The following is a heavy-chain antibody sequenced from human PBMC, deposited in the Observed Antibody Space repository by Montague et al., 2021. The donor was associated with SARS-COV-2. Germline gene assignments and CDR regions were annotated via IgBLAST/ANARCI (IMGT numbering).Heavy chain of an antibody. V-gene: IGHV4-59*01. CDR3: ASGADVYYYAMDV. CDR2: VYYSGST. J-gene: IGHJ6*02. D-gene: IGHD3-10*01. Sequence: SQSLSLTCTVSSGSISTYYWSWIRQPPGKGLEWMGYVYYSGSTNHNPSLKSRVTISVDTSKNQFSLKLRSVTAADTAVYYCASGADVYYYAMDVWGQGTTVTVSS. CDR1: SGSISTYY.